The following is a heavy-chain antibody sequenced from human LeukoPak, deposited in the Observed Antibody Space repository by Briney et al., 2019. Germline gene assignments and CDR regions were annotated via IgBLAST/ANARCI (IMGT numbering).Heavy chain of an antibody. CDR2: IFYSGNT. Sequence: SETLSLTCAVYGGSFSGYYWSWIRQPPGKGLEWIGYIFYSGNTNYNPSLKSRVTISVDTSKNQFSLKLSSVTAADTAVYYCARYDILTGSMSDSWGQGTLVTVSS. D-gene: IGHD3-9*01. J-gene: IGHJ4*02. CDR1: GGSFSGYY. V-gene: IGHV4-59*01. CDR3: ARYDILTGSMSDS.